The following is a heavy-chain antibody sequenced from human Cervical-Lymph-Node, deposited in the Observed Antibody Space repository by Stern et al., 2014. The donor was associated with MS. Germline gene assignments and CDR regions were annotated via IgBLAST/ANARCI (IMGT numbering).Heavy chain of an antibody. CDR2: IYYRGST. Sequence: QVQLVESGPGLVQPSQTLSLTCSVSGGSVSTAGYYWSWIRQLPGKGLEWIGYIYYRGSTYNNPSLNSRASMSIDTSKNQFSLSLSSVTAADTAVYYCARALNYGDYSFWGQGALVTVSS. V-gene: IGHV4-31*03. CDR3: ARALNYGDYSF. CDR1: GGSVSTAGYY. D-gene: IGHD4-17*01. J-gene: IGHJ4*02.